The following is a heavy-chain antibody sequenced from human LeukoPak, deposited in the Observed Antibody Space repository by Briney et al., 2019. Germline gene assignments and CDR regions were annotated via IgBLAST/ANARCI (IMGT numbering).Heavy chain of an antibody. Sequence: PGGSLRLSCAASGFTFSSYSMNWVRQAPGKGLEWVSYISSSSSTIYYADSVKGRFTVSRDNAKNSLYLQMNSLRAEDTAVYYCARVTYSGSYYDLDYWGQGTLVTVSS. D-gene: IGHD1-26*01. CDR2: ISSSSSTI. CDR3: ARVTYSGSYYDLDY. CDR1: GFTFSSYS. J-gene: IGHJ4*02. V-gene: IGHV3-48*01.